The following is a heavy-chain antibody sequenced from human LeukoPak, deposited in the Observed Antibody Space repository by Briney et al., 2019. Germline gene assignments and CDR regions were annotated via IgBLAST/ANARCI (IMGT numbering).Heavy chain of an antibody. J-gene: IGHJ5*02. Sequence: ASVKVSCKASGYTFTSYDINWVRQATGQGLEWMGWMNPNSGNTGYAQKFQGRVTMTRNTSISTAYMELSSLRSEDTAMYYCAASSGSTTNQQGFDPWGQGTLVTVSS. CDR1: GYTFTSYD. V-gene: IGHV1-8*01. CDR3: AASSGSTTNQQGFDP. D-gene: IGHD3-22*01. CDR2: MNPNSGNT.